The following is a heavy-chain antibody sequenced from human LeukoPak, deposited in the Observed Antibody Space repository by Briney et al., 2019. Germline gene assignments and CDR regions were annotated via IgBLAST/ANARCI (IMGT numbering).Heavy chain of an antibody. J-gene: IGHJ6*02. D-gene: IGHD6-6*01. Sequence: GESLKIPCKGSGYSFTSYWISWVRQMPGKGLEWMGRIDPSDSYTNYSPSFQGHVTISADKSISTAYLQWSSLKASDTAMNYCASFGSSLSHYYYGMDVWGQGTTVTVSS. CDR2: IDPSDSYT. CDR1: GYSFTSYW. V-gene: IGHV5-10-1*01. CDR3: ASFGSSLSHYYYGMDV.